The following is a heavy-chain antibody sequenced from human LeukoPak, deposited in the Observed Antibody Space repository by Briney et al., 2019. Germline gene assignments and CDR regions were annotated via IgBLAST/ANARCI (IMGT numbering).Heavy chain of an antibody. Sequence: GGSLRLSCAASGFPFSSYGMHWVRQAPGKGLEWVAVIWYDGSNKYYADSVKGRFTISRDNSKNTLYLQMNSLRAEDTAVYYCARDRITMVRGVILYYYGMDVWGQGTTVTVSS. CDR3: ARDRITMVRGVILYYYGMDV. J-gene: IGHJ6*02. CDR2: IWYDGSNK. V-gene: IGHV3-33*08. D-gene: IGHD3-10*01. CDR1: GFPFSSYG.